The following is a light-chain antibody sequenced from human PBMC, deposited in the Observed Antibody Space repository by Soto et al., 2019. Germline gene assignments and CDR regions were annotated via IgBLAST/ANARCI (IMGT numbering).Light chain of an antibody. CDR1: SSNIGADYD. Sequence: QSVLTQPPSVSGAPGQRVTISCSGSSSNIGADYDVHWYQQLPGTAPKLLIYGNSNRPSGVPDRFSCSKSGTSASLDITGLQAEDEADYYCQSYDSSLSAVFGGGTKLTVL. J-gene: IGLJ2*01. CDR3: QSYDSSLSAV. V-gene: IGLV1-40*01. CDR2: GNS.